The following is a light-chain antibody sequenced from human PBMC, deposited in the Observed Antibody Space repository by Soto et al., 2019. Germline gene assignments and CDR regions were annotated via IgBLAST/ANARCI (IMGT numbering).Light chain of an antibody. CDR2: VAS. J-gene: IGKJ4*01. CDR1: QSVSSN. V-gene: IGKV3-15*01. Sequence: EIVMTQSPATLSVSPGERATLSCRASQSVSSNLAWYQQKPGQTTKLLIYVASTRATGIPARFSGSGSGTEFTLTIRILQSEDFAVYYCQKYNVWSLTFGGGTKVEFK. CDR3: QKYNVWSLT.